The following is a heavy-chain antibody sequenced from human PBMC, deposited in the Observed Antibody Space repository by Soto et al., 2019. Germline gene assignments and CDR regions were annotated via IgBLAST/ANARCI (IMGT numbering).Heavy chain of an antibody. J-gene: IGHJ3*02. V-gene: IGHV3-53*01. CDR1: GFTVSSNY. Sequence: GGSLRLSCAASGFTVSSNYMSWVRQAPGTGLEWVSVIYSGGRTYYADSVKGRFTISRDNSKDTLYLHMNSRRAEDTAVYYCARFSSGWLRLDAFDSGGQGTMVTVAS. D-gene: IGHD6-19*01. CDR2: IYSGGRT. CDR3: ARFSSGWLRLDAFDS.